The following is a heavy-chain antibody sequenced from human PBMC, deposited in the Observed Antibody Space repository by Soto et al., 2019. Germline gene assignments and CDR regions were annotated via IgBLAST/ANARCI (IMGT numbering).Heavy chain of an antibody. Sequence: SVKVSCKASGGTFSSYAISWVRQAPGEGLEWMGGIIPIFGTANYAHKFQGRVTITADESTSTAYMELSSQRYEDTAVYYCARDLRVYYDSSGYFYYYGTEVWGNGKPVTVSA. CDR2: IIPIFGTA. CDR1: GGTFSSYA. CDR3: ARDLRVYYDSSGYFYYYGTEV. V-gene: IGHV1-69*13. J-gene: IGHJ6*04. D-gene: IGHD3-22*01.